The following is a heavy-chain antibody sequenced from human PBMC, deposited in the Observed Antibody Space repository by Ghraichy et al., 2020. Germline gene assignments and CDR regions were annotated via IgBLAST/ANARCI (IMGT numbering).Heavy chain of an antibody. V-gene: IGHV4-39*01. CDR1: GGSISSGNYY. Sequence: SLTCTVSGGSISSGNYYWGWIRQPPGKGLEWIGSIYSRGSTYYNPSLKSRVTISVDTSNNQFSLKLSSVTAADTAVYYCARHTLGYGSGSYYRFDFWGQGTLVTVSS. CDR3: ARHTLGYGSGSYYRFDF. J-gene: IGHJ4*02. D-gene: IGHD3-10*01. CDR2: IYSRGST.